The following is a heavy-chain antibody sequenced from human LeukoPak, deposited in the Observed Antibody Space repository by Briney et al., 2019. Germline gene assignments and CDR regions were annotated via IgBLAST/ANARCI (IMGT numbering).Heavy chain of an antibody. Sequence: GGSLRLSCAASGLSFSSYSMNWVRQAPGKGLEWVSYISSSSTTIYYTDSVRGRFTISRDNAKNSLYLQMNSLRDEDTAVYYCASRGDLLTGYYYFDCWGREPWSPSPQ. J-gene: IGHJ4*02. D-gene: IGHD3-9*01. V-gene: IGHV3-48*02. CDR1: GLSFSSYS. CDR2: ISSSSTTI. CDR3: ASRGDLLTGYYYFDC.